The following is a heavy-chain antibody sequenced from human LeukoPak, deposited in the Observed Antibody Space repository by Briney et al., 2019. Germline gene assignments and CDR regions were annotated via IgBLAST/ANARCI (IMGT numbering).Heavy chain of an antibody. CDR1: GGSISSSSYY. V-gene: IGHV4-39*01. Sequence: SETLSLTCTVSGGSISSSSYYWGWIRQPPGKGLEWIGGLLYSGFTYYHPSLKSRVSISVDTSKNQFSLKLSSVTAADTAVYYCAIGTYYYDSSGYSDAFDIWGQGTMVTVSS. D-gene: IGHD3-22*01. J-gene: IGHJ3*02. CDR2: LLYSGFT. CDR3: AIGTYYYDSSGYSDAFDI.